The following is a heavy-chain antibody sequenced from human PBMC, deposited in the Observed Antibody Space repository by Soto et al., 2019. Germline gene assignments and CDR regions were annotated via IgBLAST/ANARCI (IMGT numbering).Heavy chain of an antibody. CDR2: ISRSNSYI. CDR1: GFTFSSYT. J-gene: IGHJ4*02. V-gene: IGHV3-21*06. Sequence: EVQLVESGGGLVKPGGSLRLSCAASGFTFSSYTMNWVRQAPGKGLEWVACISRSNSYIYYADSVKGRFTISRDNAKNSLYRQMTSLRAEDTAVYYCARDGGYSSGWYQFDYWGQGTLVTVSS. D-gene: IGHD6-19*01. CDR3: ARDGGYSSGWYQFDY.